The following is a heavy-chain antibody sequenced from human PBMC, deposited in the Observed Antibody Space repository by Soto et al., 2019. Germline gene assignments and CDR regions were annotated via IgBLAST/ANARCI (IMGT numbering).Heavy chain of an antibody. CDR2: IYSGGDI. CDR1: GFTVSSEY. Sequence: EVQVVESGGGLVQPGGSLRLSCAASGFTVSSEYMSWVRQAPGKGLDWVSVIYSGGDIYYAGSVRGRFTISRHNSENTLYLQMNSLRPEDTAVYYCARGVGSSWFGMDVWGQGTTVIVSS. CDR3: ARGVGSSWFGMDV. D-gene: IGHD6-13*01. J-gene: IGHJ6*02. V-gene: IGHV3-53*04.